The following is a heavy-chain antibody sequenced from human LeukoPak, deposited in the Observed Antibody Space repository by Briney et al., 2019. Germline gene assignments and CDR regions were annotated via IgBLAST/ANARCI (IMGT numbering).Heavy chain of an antibody. V-gene: IGHV3-7*01. CDR1: GFTFSSYA. D-gene: IGHD3-10*01. CDR2: IKQDGSVK. Sequence: GGSLRLSCAASGFTFSSYAMTWVRQAPGKGLEWVANIKQDGSVKNYVDSVKGRFTISRDNAKNSLYLQMNSLRAEDTAVYYCVRQIGGSGSYWGQGTLVTVSS. CDR3: VRQIGGSGSY. J-gene: IGHJ4*02.